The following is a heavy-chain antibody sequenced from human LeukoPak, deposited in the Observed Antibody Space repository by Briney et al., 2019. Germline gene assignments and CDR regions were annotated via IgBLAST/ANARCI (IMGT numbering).Heavy chain of an antibody. CDR2: IYYSGST. D-gene: IGHD3-3*01. J-gene: IGHJ4*02. CDR1: GGSISSYY. V-gene: IGHV4-59*01. Sequence: SQTLSLTCTVSGGSISSYYWSWIRQPPGKGLEWIGYIYYSGSTNYNPSPKSRVTISVDTSKNQFSLKLSSVTAADTAVYYCASGASQYYDFWSGYWEASFDYWGQGTLVTVSS. CDR3: ASGASQYYDFWSGYWEASFDY.